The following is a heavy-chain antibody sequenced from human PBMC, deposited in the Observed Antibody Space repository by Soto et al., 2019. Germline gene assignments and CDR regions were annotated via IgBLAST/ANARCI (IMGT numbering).Heavy chain of an antibody. J-gene: IGHJ6*02. CDR3: ASRLYYASSAFEGGGMDV. Sequence: SETLSLTCTVSGGSISSSSYYWGWIRQTPGKGLEGIGSIYYSGSTYYNPSGKSRVTISVDTSKNQFSLKLSSVTAADTAVYYCASRLYYASSAFEGGGMDVWGQGTTVTVS. CDR1: GGSISSSSYY. V-gene: IGHV4-39*01. D-gene: IGHD3-22*01. CDR2: IYYSGST.